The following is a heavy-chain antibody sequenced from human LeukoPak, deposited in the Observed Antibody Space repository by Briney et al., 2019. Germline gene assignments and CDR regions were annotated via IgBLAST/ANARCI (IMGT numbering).Heavy chain of an antibody. D-gene: IGHD3-10*01. Sequence: GGSLRLSCAASGFTFGSYAMHWVRQAPGKGLEYVSAISSNGGSTYYADSVKGRFTISRDNAKNSLYLQMNSLRAEDTAVYYCARDRSPGNFDYWGQGTLVTVSS. V-gene: IGHV3-64*04. CDR1: GFTFGSYA. CDR3: ARDRSPGNFDY. CDR2: ISSNGGST. J-gene: IGHJ4*02.